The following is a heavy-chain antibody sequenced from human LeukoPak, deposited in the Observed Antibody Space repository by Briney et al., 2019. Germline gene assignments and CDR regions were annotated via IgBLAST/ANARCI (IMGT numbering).Heavy chain of an antibody. D-gene: IGHD4-17*01. CDR1: GYSFSIYG. J-gene: IGHJ4*02. CDR2: ISASDGTT. Sequence: ASVKVSCKASGYSFSIYGITWARQAPGQGLEYLGWISASDGTTNYAQKVQVRVTMTTDTSTSTAYLELRSLRSEDTAVYYCARCGAAVTTHFSHWGQGTLVTVSS. V-gene: IGHV1-18*01. CDR3: ARCGAAVTTHFSH.